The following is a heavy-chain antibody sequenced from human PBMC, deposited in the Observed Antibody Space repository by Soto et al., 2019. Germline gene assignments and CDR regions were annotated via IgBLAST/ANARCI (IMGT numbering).Heavy chain of an antibody. V-gene: IGHV3-66*01. Sequence: GRSLRLSCAASGFTVNNIYVSWVRQAPGKGLEWVSVIYSGGSTYYADSVKGRFTISRDNSKNTLYLQMNSLRAEDTAVYYCARDLRSSGWYNAFDIWGQGTMVTVSS. CDR3: ARDLRSSGWYNAFDI. CDR2: IYSGGST. J-gene: IGHJ3*02. D-gene: IGHD6-13*01. CDR1: GFTVNNIY.